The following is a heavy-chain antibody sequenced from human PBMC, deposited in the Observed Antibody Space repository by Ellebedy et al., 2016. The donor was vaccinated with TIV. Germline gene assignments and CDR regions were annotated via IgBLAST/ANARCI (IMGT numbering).Heavy chain of an antibody. CDR2: ISSTGSTI. Sequence: GESLKISCGASGFTFSDYYMSWIRQAPGKGLEWVSYISSTGSTIYYADSVKGRFTISRDNAKNSVYLQMNSLRAGDTAVYYCTRDRIVGATSYGYWGQGTLVTVSS. D-gene: IGHD1-26*01. V-gene: IGHV3-11*01. J-gene: IGHJ4*02. CDR3: TRDRIVGATSYGY. CDR1: GFTFSDYY.